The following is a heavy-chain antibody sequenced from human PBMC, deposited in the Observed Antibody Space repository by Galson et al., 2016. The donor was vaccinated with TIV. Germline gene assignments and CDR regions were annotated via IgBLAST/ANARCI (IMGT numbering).Heavy chain of an antibody. CDR3: ARPPYCGGVCFKYDH. V-gene: IGHV1-3*01. CDR1: GYTFTIYN. Sequence: SVKVSCKASGYTFTIYNMHWVRQAPGQRLEWMGWINAGSGHTKYSQKFQGRVTITRDTSASTAYMELSSLKSEDTAVYYCARPPYCGGVCFKYDHWGQGTLVTVSS. CDR2: INAGSGHT. J-gene: IGHJ4*02. D-gene: IGHD2-21*01.